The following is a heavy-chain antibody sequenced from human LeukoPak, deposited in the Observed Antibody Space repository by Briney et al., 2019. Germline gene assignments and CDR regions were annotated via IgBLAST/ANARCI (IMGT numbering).Heavy chain of an antibody. CDR2: MNPNSGNT. CDR3: ASEGSNYYYYGMDV. V-gene: IGHV1-8*01. CDR1: GYTFTSYD. Sequence: AASVTVSCKASGYTFTSYDINWVRQAPGQGLEWMGWMNPNSGNTGYAQKFQGRVTMTRNTSISTAYMELSSLRSEDTAVYYCASEGSNYYYYGMDVWGQGTTVTVSS. J-gene: IGHJ6*02. D-gene: IGHD3-10*01.